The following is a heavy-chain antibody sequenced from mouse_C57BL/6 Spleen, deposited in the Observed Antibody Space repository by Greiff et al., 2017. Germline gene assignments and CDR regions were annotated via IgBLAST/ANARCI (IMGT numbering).Heavy chain of an antibody. CDR1: GYTFTDYE. V-gene: IGHV1-15*01. CDR3: TRNYYGSSLYAMDY. J-gene: IGHJ4*01. D-gene: IGHD1-1*01. Sequence: QVQLQQSGAELVRPGASVTLSCKASGYTFTDYEMHWVKQTPVHGLEWIGAIDPETGGTAYNQKFKGKAILTADKSSSTAYMELRSLTSDDSAVYYCTRNYYGSSLYAMDYWGQGTSVTVSS. CDR2: IDPETGGT.